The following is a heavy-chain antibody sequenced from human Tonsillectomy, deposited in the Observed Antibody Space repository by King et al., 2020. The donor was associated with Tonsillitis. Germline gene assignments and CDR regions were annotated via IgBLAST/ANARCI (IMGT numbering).Heavy chain of an antibody. J-gene: IGHJ6*02. CDR1: GFTFSSYA. V-gene: IGHV3-23*04. Sequence: DVQLVESGGGLIQPGGSLRLSCAASGFTFSSYAMSWVRQAPGKGLEWVSGISGSGGSTYYADSVKGRFANSRDNSKNTLYLQMNSLRAEDTAVYYCAKDRDFWSPHGMDVWGQGTTVTVSS. D-gene: IGHD3-3*01. CDR3: AKDRDFWSPHGMDV. CDR2: ISGSGGST.